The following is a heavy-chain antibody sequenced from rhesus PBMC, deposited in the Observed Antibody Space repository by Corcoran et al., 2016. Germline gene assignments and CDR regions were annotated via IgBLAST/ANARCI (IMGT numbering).Heavy chain of an antibody. J-gene: IGHJ5-1*01. CDR1: GGSISSNY. V-gene: IGHV4-160*01. Sequence: QVQLQESGPGLVKPSETLSLTCAVSGGSISSNYWSWIRQAPGKGLEWIGRIDGSGGSTYYNPSLKSRVTISTDTSKNQFSLKRSSVTAADTAVYYCARRGGAVLQYLDWSPTGFDVWGPGVLVTVSS. CDR3: ARRGGAVLQYLDWSPTGFDV. CDR2: IDGSGGST. D-gene: IGHD3-3*01.